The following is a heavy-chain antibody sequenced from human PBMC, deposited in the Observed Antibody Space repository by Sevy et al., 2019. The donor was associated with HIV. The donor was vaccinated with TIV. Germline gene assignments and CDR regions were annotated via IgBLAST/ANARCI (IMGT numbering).Heavy chain of an antibody. J-gene: IGHJ4*02. Sequence: ASVKVSCQTSGYSFSDYYLNWIRQAPGQGLEWLGWINPDSGGSKAAEKFLGRLTMTSDTSISTVFMELTGLTSDDTALYYCAREGLDDGSYLGDYWGQGTQVTVSS. D-gene: IGHD3-10*01. CDR2: INPDSGGS. CDR1: GYSFSDYY. V-gene: IGHV1-2*02. CDR3: AREGLDDGSYLGDY.